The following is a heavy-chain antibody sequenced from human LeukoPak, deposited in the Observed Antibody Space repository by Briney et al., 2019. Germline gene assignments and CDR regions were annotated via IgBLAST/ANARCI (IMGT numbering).Heavy chain of an antibody. Sequence: GGSLRLSCAAPGFTFSGSAMHWVRQASGKGLEWVGRIRSKANSYATAYAASVKGRFTISRDDSKNTAYLRMNSLKTEDTAVYYCTTSEAERRGDHDAFDIWGQGTMVTVSS. D-gene: IGHD1-1*01. CDR1: GFTFSGSA. J-gene: IGHJ3*02. CDR3: TTSEAERRGDHDAFDI. V-gene: IGHV3-73*01. CDR2: IRSKANSYAT.